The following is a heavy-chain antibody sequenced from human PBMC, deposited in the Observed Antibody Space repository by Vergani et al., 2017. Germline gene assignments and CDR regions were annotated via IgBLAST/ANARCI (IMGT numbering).Heavy chain of an antibody. CDR2: VKSDGNSA. CDR1: GFTFDDYA. CDR3: ARARCGGACFMSNWLDT. V-gene: IGHV3-9*01. Sequence: EVQLVESGGGLVQPGRSLRLSCAASGFTFDDYAMHWVRQAPGKGLEWVSRVKSDGNSAMYADSVKGRFTISRDNSKNTLYLEMKSLRVEDTAVYYCARARCGGACFMSNWLDTWGQGTLVSVSS. J-gene: IGHJ5*02. D-gene: IGHD2-21*02.